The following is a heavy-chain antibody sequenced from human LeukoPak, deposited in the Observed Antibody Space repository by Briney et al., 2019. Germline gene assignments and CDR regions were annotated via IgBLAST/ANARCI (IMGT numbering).Heavy chain of an antibody. J-gene: IGHJ6*02. V-gene: IGHV3-21*01. Sequence: PGGSLRLSCAASGFTFSSYSMNWVRQAPGKGLEWVSSISSSSSYIYYADSVKGRFTISRDNAKNSLYLQMNSLRAEDTAVYYCARDTEITIFGVVTGYYGMDVWGQGTTVTVSS. CDR2: ISSSSSYI. CDR1: GFTFSSYS. D-gene: IGHD3-3*01. CDR3: ARDTEITIFGVVTGYYGMDV.